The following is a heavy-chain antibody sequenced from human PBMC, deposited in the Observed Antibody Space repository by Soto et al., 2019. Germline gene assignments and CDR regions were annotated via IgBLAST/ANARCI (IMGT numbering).Heavy chain of an antibody. CDR1: GFTFSSYA. V-gene: IGHV3-30-3*01. Sequence: GGSLRLSCAASGFTFSSYAMHWVRQAPGKGLEWVAVISYDGSNKYYADSVKGRFTISRDNSKNTLYLQMNSLRAEDTAVYYCARDLGITGTTLFGYWGQGTLVTVSS. J-gene: IGHJ4*02. D-gene: IGHD1-7*01. CDR3: ARDLGITGTTLFGY. CDR2: ISYDGSNK.